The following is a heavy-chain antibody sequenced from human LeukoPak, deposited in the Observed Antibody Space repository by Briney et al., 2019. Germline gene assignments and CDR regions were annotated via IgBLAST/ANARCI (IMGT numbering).Heavy chain of an antibody. Sequence: GGSLRLSCAASGFTFSSYSMNWVRQAPGKGLEWVSSISSSSSYIYYADSVKGRFTISRDNAKNSLYLQMNSLRAEDTAVYYCAREPFWSGYYKALDYFDYWGQGTLVTVSS. CDR1: GFTFSSYS. CDR3: AREPFWSGYYKALDYFDY. J-gene: IGHJ4*02. V-gene: IGHV3-21*01. D-gene: IGHD3-3*01. CDR2: ISSSSSYI.